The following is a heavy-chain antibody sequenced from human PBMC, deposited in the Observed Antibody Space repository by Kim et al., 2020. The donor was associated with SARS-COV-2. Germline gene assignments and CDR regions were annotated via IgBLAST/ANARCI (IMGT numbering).Heavy chain of an antibody. J-gene: IGHJ4*02. D-gene: IGHD3-22*01. V-gene: IGHV4-34*01. Sequence: PTPKSGVTIPVDTSKNQFSLKLSSLTAADTAVYYCARGGLVITFGNDFDYWGQGTLVTVSS. CDR3: ARGGLVITFGNDFDY.